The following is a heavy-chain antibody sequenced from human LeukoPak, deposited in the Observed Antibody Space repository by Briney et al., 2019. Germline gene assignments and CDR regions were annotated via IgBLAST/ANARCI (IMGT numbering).Heavy chain of an antibody. D-gene: IGHD2-2*01. CDR3: AKDEVPAGTYYYGMDV. CDR2: ISYDGNNK. CDR1: GFTFSSYA. J-gene: IGHJ6*04. V-gene: IGHV3-30*04. Sequence: PGRSLRLSCAASGFTFSSYAMHWVRQAPGKGLEWVAIISYDGNNKYYADSAKGRFTISRDNSKNTLYLQMNSLRAEDTAVYYCAKDEVPAGTYYYGMDVWGKGTTVTVSS.